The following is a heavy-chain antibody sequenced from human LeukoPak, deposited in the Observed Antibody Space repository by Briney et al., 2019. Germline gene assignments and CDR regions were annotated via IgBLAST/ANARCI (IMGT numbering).Heavy chain of an antibody. V-gene: IGHV1-18*01. CDR3: AQMQIYYYYMDV. Sequence: ASVKVSCKASGYTFTSYGISWVRQAPGQGLEWMGWISAYNGNTNYAQKLQGRVTMTTDTSTSTAYMELRSLRSDDTAVYYCAQMQIYYYYMDVWGKGTTVTVSS. CDR2: ISAYNGNT. D-gene: IGHD5-24*01. CDR1: GYTFTSYG. J-gene: IGHJ6*03.